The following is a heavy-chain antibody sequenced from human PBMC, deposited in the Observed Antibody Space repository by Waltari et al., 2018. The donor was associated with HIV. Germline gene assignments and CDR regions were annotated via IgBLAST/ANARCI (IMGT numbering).Heavy chain of an antibody. Sequence: EVQLVESGGGLVQAGGSLSLSCAASGFPFRSHWMHWVRQAPGKGLVWVARINGDGSGTSYADSVRGRFSISRENAENSLHLHMNSVRPEDTGLYYCTREGVETTAPADYWGQGTLVTVSS. J-gene: IGHJ4*02. CDR3: TREGVETTAPADY. V-gene: IGHV3-74*01. CDR1: GFPFRSHW. D-gene: IGHD4-17*01. CDR2: INGDGSGT.